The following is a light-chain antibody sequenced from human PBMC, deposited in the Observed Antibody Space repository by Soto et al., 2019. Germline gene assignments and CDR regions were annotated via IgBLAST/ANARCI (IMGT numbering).Light chain of an antibody. J-gene: IGKJ2*01. CDR1: QSISSY. V-gene: IGKV1-39*01. CDR3: QQSYNLPRT. CDR2: AAS. Sequence: DVQMTQSPSSLSASVGDKVTITCRASQSISSYLNWYQQKPGKAPKLLIYAASSLQSGVPSRFSGSGSVTDFTLTVSSLQPEDFATYYCQQSYNLPRTFGQGTKLEIK.